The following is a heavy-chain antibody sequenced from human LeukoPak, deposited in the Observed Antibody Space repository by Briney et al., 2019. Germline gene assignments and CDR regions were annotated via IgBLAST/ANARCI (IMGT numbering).Heavy chain of an antibody. CDR1: GFTFSSYA. D-gene: IGHD3-9*01. CDR2: ISGSGGST. Sequence: GGSLRLSCAASGFTFSSYAMSWVRQAPGKGLEWVSAISGSGGSTYYADSVKGRFTISRDNSKNTLYLQMNSLRAEDTAVYYCAKGSYYDILTGPDYWGQGTLVTVSS. CDR3: AKGSYYDILTGPDY. V-gene: IGHV3-23*01. J-gene: IGHJ4*02.